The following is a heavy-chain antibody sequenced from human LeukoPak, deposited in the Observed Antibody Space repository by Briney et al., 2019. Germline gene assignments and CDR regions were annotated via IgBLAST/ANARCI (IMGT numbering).Heavy chain of an antibody. CDR2: ITTSTGNP. CDR1: GYIFTNYA. V-gene: IGHV7-4-1*02. Sequence: ASVKVSCKASGYIFTNYAINWMRQAPGQGLEWMGWITTSTGNPTYAQGFTGRFVFSSDTSVSTAYLQISSLRTEDTAVYYCARDPYAPPSSDLQRFDSWGQGTLVTVSS. CDR3: ARDPYAPPSSDLQRFDS. J-gene: IGHJ5*01. D-gene: IGHD6-19*01.